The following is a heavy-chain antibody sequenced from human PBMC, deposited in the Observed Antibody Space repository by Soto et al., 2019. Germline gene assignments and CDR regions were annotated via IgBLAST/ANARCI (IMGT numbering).Heavy chain of an antibody. Sequence: SETLSLTCAVYGGSFSGYYWSWIRQPPGKGLEWIGEINHSGSTNYNPSLKSRVTISVDTSKNQFSLKLSSVTAADTAVYYCARNGRTGIAAAGFFSYYYGMDVWGQGTTVTV. CDR2: INHSGST. V-gene: IGHV4-34*01. J-gene: IGHJ6*02. CDR3: ARNGRTGIAAAGFFSYYYGMDV. D-gene: IGHD6-13*01. CDR1: GGSFSGYY.